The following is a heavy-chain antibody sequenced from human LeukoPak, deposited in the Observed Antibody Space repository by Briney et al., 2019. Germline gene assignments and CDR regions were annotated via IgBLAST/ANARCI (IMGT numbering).Heavy chain of an antibody. Sequence: GGSLRLSCAPSGFTFSNYAMHWVRQAPGKGLEWLAVISYDGNNKYYADSVKGRFTISRDNSKNTLYLQMNSLRAEDTAVYYCARDRSHGVAIFGVVIGPLDYYGMDVWGQGTTVTASS. CDR2: ISYDGNNK. CDR1: GFTFSNYA. V-gene: IGHV3-30-3*01. D-gene: IGHD3-3*01. CDR3: ARDRSHGVAIFGVVIGPLDYYGMDV. J-gene: IGHJ6*02.